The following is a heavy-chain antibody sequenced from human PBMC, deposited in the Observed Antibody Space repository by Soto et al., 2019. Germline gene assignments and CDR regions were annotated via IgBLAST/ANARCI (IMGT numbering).Heavy chain of an antibody. CDR2: LISIFGKA. CDR3: ARGVTGGTYDS. J-gene: IGHJ5*01. D-gene: IGHD1-26*01. CDR1: RGSFSSDA. Sequence: QVQLVQSGAEMKKPDSSVKVSCTASRGSFSSDAITWVRQPPRQGLEWMGGLISIFGKATYAQKFQDRVTFTADEATSTAYMELSGLKSEDTAIYYCARGVTGGTYDSWGQGTLVVVSS. V-gene: IGHV1-69*01.